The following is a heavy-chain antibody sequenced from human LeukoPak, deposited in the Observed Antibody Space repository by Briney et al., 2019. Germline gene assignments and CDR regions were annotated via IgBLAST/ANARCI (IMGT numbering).Heavy chain of an antibody. CDR2: IYYSGTT. D-gene: IGHD3-10*01. CDR1: GDXLSSGSYY. V-gene: IGHV4-61*01. CDR3: ARRFGV. J-gene: IGHJ4*02. Sequence: SETLSLTCTVSGDXLSSGSYYWSWIRQLPGKGLEWIGYIYYSGTTNYNPSLKSRVTISVDTSKNQFSLKLSSVTAADTAVYYCARRFGVWGQGTLVTVSS.